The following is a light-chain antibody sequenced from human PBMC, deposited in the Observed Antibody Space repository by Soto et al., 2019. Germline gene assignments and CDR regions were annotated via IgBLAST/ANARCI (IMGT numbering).Light chain of an antibody. CDR2: DAS. V-gene: IGKV1-5*01. CDR3: QQYNTYPWT. CDR1: QSISTW. J-gene: IGKJ1*01. Sequence: DIQMTQSPSTLSASVGDRVTITCRASQSISTWLAWYQQKPGNAPKLLIFDASNLESGVPSRFSGSGSGTEFTLTIDSLQPDDFATYYCQQYNTYPWTFGQGTRVDI.